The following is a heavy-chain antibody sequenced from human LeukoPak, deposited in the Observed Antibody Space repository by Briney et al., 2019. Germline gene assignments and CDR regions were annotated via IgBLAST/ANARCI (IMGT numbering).Heavy chain of an antibody. CDR3: ARSNEWNRLDY. CDR1: GGTFSSYA. V-gene: IGHV1-69*05. CDR2: IIPIFGTA. J-gene: IGHJ4*02. Sequence: WASVKVSCKASGGTFSSYAISWVRQAPGQGLEWMGGIIPIFGTANYAQKFQGRVTITTDESTSTAYMELSSLRSEDTAVYYCARSNEWNRLDYWGQGTLVTVSS. D-gene: IGHD1-1*01.